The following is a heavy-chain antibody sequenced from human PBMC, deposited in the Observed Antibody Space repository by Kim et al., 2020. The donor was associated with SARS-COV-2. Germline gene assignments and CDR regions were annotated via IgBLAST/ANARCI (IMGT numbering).Heavy chain of an antibody. V-gene: IGHV3-15*01. CDR1: GFTFSNAW. CDR3: TTARELLWFGELLYGYYYYGMDV. Sequence: GGSLRLSCAASGFTFSNAWMSWVRQAPGKGLEWVGRIKSKTDGGTTDYAAPVKGRFTISRDDSKNTLYLQMNSLKTEDTVVYYCTTARELLWFGELLYGYYYYGMDVWGQGTTVTVSS. CDR2: IKSKTDGGTT. D-gene: IGHD3-10*01. J-gene: IGHJ6*02.